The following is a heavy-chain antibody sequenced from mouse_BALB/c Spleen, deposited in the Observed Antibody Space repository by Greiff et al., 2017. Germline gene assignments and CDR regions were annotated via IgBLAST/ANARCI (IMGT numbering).Heavy chain of an antibody. CDR1: GYSITSGYY. CDR3: ARAYYGNYAWFAY. J-gene: IGHJ3*01. Sequence: EVKVEESGPGLVKPSQSLSLTCSVTGYSITSGYYWNWIRQFPGNKLEWMGYISYDGSNNYNPSLKNRISITRDTSKNQFFLKLNSVTTEDTATYYCARAYYGNYAWFAYWGQGTLVTVSA. D-gene: IGHD2-10*01. V-gene: IGHV3-6*02. CDR2: ISYDGSN.